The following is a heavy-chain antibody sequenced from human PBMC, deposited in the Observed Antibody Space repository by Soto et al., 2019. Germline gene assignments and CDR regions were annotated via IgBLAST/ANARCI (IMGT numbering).Heavy chain of an antibody. CDR1: GFLVTSYA. J-gene: IGHJ6*02. V-gene: IGHV3-23*01. CDR3: AKLRFLEWLVNLDV. CDR2: ITGSVSEA. D-gene: IGHD3-3*01. Sequence: LRLSCAASGFLVTSYAVTWVRQAPGKGLEWVSGITGSVSEAHYADSVKGRFTISRDNSKNTVYLQMNSLRAEDTAIYYCAKLRFLEWLVNLDVWGQGTTVTVYS.